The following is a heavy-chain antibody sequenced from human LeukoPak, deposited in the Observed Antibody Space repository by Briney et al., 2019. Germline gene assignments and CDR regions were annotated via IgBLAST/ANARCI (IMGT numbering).Heavy chain of an antibody. CDR2: ISYTGTT. CDR1: GGSINGYS. V-gene: IGHV4-59*08. J-gene: IGHJ4*02. D-gene: IGHD3-10*01. Sequence: PSETLSLTCSVSGGSINGYSWTWIRQPPGMRLEWVGHISYTGTTNYNPSLTTRVAISVDTSKNQFSLKLTSVTAAGTGMYFCARLGGNWNSPGRDYWGQGTLVTVSS. CDR3: ARLGGNWNSPGRDY.